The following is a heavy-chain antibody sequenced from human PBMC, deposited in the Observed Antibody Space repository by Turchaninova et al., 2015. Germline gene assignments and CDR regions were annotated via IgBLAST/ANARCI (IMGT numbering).Heavy chain of an antibody. D-gene: IGHD4-11*01. CDR2: NDYTGST. J-gene: IGHJ4*02. CDR1: GDPFNSYY. CDR3: ARSVTTVVHFPY. V-gene: IGHV4-59*12. Sequence: QVQLQESGPGLVKPSQTLSPPCPVSGDPFNSYYWTWIRQPPGKGLELIGYNDYTGSTNYNPSLQSRVTISVDTSKNQCSLKLTSVTAADTAVYYCARSVTTVVHFPYWGQGTLVTVSS.